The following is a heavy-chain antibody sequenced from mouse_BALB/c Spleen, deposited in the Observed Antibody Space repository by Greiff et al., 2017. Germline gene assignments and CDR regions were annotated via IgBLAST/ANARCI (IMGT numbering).Heavy chain of an antibody. Sequence: EVQLQQSGAELVRPGALVKLSCKASGFNIKDYYMHWVKQRPEQGLEWIGWIDPENGNTIYDPKFQGKASITADTSSNTAYLQLSSLTSEDTAVYYCAGGNYDSWFAYWGQGTLVTVSA. J-gene: IGHJ3*01. V-gene: IGHV14-1*02. D-gene: IGHD2-1*01. CDR3: AGGNYDSWFAY. CDR2: IDPENGNT. CDR1: GFNIKDYY.